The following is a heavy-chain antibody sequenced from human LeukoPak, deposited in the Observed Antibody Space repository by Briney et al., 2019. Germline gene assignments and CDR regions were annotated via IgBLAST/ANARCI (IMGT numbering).Heavy chain of an antibody. J-gene: IGHJ4*02. V-gene: IGHV4-34*01. D-gene: IGHD2-2*01. Sequence: PSETLSLTCAVYGGSFSGYYWSWIRQPPGKGLEWIGEINHSGSTNYNPSLKSRVTISVDTSKNQFSLKLSSVTAADTAFYYCARDSSSSTSFFDSWGQGTLVTVSS. CDR3: ARDSSSSTSFFDS. CDR1: GGSFSGYY. CDR2: INHSGST.